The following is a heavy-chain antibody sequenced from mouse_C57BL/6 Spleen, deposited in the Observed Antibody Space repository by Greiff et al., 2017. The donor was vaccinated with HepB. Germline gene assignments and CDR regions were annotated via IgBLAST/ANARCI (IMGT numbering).Heavy chain of an antibody. CDR2: INPSNGGT. J-gene: IGHJ4*01. CDR1: GYTFTSYW. V-gene: IGHV1-53*01. CDR3: ARREIYYGYDGGYAMDY. D-gene: IGHD2-2*01. Sequence: QVHVKQPGTELVKPGASVKLSCKASGYTFTSYWMHWVKQRPGQGLEWIGNINPSNGGTNYNEKFKSKATLTVDKSSSTAYMQLSSLTSEDSAVYDCARREIYYGYDGGYAMDYWGQGTSVTVSS.